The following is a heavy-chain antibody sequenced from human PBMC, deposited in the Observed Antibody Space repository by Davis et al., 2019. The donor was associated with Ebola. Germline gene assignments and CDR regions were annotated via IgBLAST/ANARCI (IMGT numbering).Heavy chain of an antibody. CDR3: ARLPAGGHTYGNRFYFDY. Sequence: GESLKISCKTSGYNFTNNWIAWVRQMPGKDLAWMGIIYPGDSDIRYSPSFEGQVTISVDKSISTAYLHLSSLQASDIAMYYCARLPAGGHTYGNRFYFDYWGQGTLVTVSS. V-gene: IGHV5-51*01. CDR2: IYPGDSDI. J-gene: IGHJ4*02. CDR1: GYNFTNNW. D-gene: IGHD5-18*01.